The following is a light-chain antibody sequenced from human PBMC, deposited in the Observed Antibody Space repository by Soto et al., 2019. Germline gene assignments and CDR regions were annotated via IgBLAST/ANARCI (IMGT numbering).Light chain of an antibody. Sequence: EVVLTQSPVTLSLSPGDRATLSCRASQSFRGLLAWYQQKHGQAPRLLIYDAYNRATGIPPRFSGSGSGTDFTLTISSLEPEDSAVYYCQQRHMWPITFGQGTRLEIK. CDR3: QQRHMWPIT. V-gene: IGKV3-11*01. CDR2: DAY. J-gene: IGKJ5*01. CDR1: QSFRGL.